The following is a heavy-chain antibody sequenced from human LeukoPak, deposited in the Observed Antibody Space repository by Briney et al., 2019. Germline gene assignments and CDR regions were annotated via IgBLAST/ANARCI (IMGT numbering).Heavy chain of an antibody. CDR2: MNPNSGNT. J-gene: IGHJ4*02. CDR3: ARRRYCSSTSCYKEVGMVDY. CDR1: GYTFTSYD. V-gene: IGHV1-8*01. Sequence: EASVKVSCKASGYTFTSYDINWVRQATGQGLEWMGWMNPNSGNTGYAQKFQGGVTMTRNTSISTAYMELSSLRSEDTAVYYCARRRYCSSTSCYKEVGMVDYWGQGTLVTVSS. D-gene: IGHD2-2*02.